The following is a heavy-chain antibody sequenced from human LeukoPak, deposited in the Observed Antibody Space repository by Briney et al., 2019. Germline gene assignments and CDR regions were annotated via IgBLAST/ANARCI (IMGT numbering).Heavy chain of an antibody. CDR2: INPSGGST. J-gene: IGHJ4*02. D-gene: IGHD3-22*01. CDR1: GYTFTSYY. Sequence: ASVKVSCKASGYTFTSYYMHWVRQAPGQGLEWMGIINPSGGSTSYAQKFQGRVTMTRDTSTSTVYMELSSLRSEDTAVYYCARAEGDYYDSSGYYLWGQGTLVTVSS. CDR3: ARAEGDYYDSSGYYL. V-gene: IGHV1-46*01.